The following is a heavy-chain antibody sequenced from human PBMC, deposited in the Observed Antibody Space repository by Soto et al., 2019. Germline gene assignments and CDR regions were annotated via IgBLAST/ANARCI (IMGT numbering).Heavy chain of an antibody. J-gene: IGHJ3*02. V-gene: IGHV4-34*01. CDR1: GGSFSTYY. CDR2: INHSGSN. CDR3: ARGGSNDWQVAFDI. D-gene: IGHD3-9*01. Sequence: QLQQWGAGLLKPSETLSLTCVVSGGSFSTYYYNWIRQSPGKGLEWFGEINHSGSNNYSPSLKRRVAMSLDTSKNQRSLKLTSVTAADTAVYYCARGGSNDWQVAFDIWGQGTMVTVSS.